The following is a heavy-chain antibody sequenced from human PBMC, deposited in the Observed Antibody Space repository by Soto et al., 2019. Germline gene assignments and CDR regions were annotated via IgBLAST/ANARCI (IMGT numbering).Heavy chain of an antibody. CDR2: IIPVFGAT. Sequence: QVQLVQSGADVKKPGSSVKVSCKASGDTFSRSTFSWVRQAPGQGLEWMGGIIPVFGATNYAQKFQGRVSITADESTSTAYMELTSLRSEDTAVYYCARLYSSSAERKMDVWGQGTKVTVSS. V-gene: IGHV1-69*01. CDR1: GDTFSRST. CDR3: ARLYSSSAERKMDV. D-gene: IGHD6-6*01. J-gene: IGHJ6*02.